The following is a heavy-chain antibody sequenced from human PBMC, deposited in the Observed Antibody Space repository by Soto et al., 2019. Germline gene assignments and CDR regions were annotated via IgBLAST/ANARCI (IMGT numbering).Heavy chain of an antibody. V-gene: IGHV3-21*04. CDR1: GFTFSLYS. D-gene: IGHD3-3*01. J-gene: IGHJ5*02. CDR2: ISDSGRYI. CDR3: ARCTYDFWSDP. Sequence: PGGSLRLSCVASGFTFSLYSMNWVRQAPGKGLEWVSSISDSGRYIYYTDSVKSRVTISVDTSKNQFSLKLSSVTAADTAVYYCARCTYDFWSDPWGQGTLVTVSS.